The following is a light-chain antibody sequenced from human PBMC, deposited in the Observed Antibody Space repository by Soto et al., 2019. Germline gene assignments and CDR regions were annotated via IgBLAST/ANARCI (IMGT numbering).Light chain of an antibody. V-gene: IGKV1-27*01. CDR1: QDIRSR. Sequence: IEMTQSPSSVSASVGDRVTITCRASQDIRSRLAWYQQKPGKVPKLLIYAASTLQSGVPSRFSGSGSGTDFTLTISSLQPEDVATYYCQKYNSAWWTFGQGTKVEIK. J-gene: IGKJ1*01. CDR2: AAS. CDR3: QKYNSAWWT.